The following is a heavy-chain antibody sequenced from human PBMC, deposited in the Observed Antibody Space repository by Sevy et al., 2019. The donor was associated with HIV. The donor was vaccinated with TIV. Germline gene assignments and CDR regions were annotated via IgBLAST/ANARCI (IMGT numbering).Heavy chain of an antibody. V-gene: IGHV3-7*01. CDR2: IKQDGSEN. J-gene: IGHJ4*02. D-gene: IGHD3-22*01. CDR1: GFTFRSYW. Sequence: GGSLRLSCAASGFTFRSYWMSWVRQAPGKGLEWVANIKQDGSENYYVDPVKGRFTISRDNAKNSLYLQMNSLRAEDTAVYYCARDPSDYYDSSGYYSYWGQGTLVTVSS. CDR3: ARDPSDYYDSSGYYSY.